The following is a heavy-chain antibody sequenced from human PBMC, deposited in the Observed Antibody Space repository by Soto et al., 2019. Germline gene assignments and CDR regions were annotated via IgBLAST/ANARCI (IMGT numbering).Heavy chain of an antibody. CDR1: GGSISSYY. D-gene: IGHD2-2*01. CDR2: IYYSGST. V-gene: IGHV4-59*08. J-gene: IGHJ5*02. Sequence: SETLSLTCTVSGGSISSYYWSWIRQPPGKGLEWIGYIYYSGSTNYNPSLKSRVTISVDTSKNQFSLKLSSVTAADTAVYYCARLGDIVVVPAAMQGYWFDPWGQGTLVTSPQ. CDR3: ARLGDIVVVPAAMQGYWFDP.